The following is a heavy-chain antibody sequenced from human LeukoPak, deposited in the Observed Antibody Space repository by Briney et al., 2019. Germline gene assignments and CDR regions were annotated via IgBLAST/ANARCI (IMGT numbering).Heavy chain of an antibody. CDR1: CYSISSGYY. CDR2: IYHSGSA. CDR3: ARDNDFWSGYYGRDY. V-gene: IGHV4-38-2*02. D-gene: IGHD3-3*01. J-gene: IGHJ4*02. Sequence: SETLSLTCTVSCYSISSGYYWGWIRQPPGKGLEWIGSIYHSGSAYYNPSLKSRVTISVDTSKNQFSLKLSSVTAADTAVYYCARDNDFWSGYYGRDYWGQGTLVTVSS.